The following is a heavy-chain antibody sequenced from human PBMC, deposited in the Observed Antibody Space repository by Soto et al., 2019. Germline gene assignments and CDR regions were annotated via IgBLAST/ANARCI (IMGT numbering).Heavy chain of an antibody. V-gene: IGHV3-30*18. D-gene: IGHD4-4*01. CDR2: ISYDGSNK. CDR1: GFTFSSYG. CDR3: AKDLDPSFTVGWPGVNWFDP. Sequence: PGGSLRLSCAASGFTFSSYGMHWVRQAPGKGLGWVAVISYDGSNKYYADSVKGRFTISRDNSKNTLYLQMNSLRAEDTAVYYCAKDLDPSFTVGWPGVNWFDPWGQGTLVTVSS. J-gene: IGHJ5*02.